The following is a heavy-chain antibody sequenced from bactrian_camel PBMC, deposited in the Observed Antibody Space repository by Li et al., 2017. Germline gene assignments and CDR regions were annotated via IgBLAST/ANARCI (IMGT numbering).Heavy chain of an antibody. CDR1: GFTYKNYC. CDR3: AADRDGVHGVCSTRLLRILPN. CDR2: INGDGYA. D-gene: IGHD2*01. Sequence: DVQLVESGGASVQPGGSLRLSCEASGFTYKNYCMAWFRQAPGKEREGVATINGDGYARYTDSVKGRFTISKDNAKAILYLQIHTLKPEDAAMYYCAADRDGVHGVCSTRLLRILPNRGQGTQVTVS. J-gene: IGHJ4*01. V-gene: IGHV3S42*01.